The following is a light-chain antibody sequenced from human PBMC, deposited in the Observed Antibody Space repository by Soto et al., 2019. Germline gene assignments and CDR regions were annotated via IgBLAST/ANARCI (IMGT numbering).Light chain of an antibody. CDR1: SSDVGNYNL. Sequence: QSVLTQPASVSGSPGQSITISCTGTSSDVGNYNLVSWYQQNPGKAPKLIIYEGTRRPSGVSNRFSGSKSGNTASLTISGLQAEDEADYYCCSYAASSSYVFGTGTKVTVL. V-gene: IGLV2-23*01. CDR3: CSYAASSSYV. J-gene: IGLJ1*01. CDR2: EGT.